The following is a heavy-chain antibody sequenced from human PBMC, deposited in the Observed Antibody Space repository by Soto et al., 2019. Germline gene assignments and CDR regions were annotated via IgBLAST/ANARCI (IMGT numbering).Heavy chain of an antibody. CDR1: GFTFSSYA. Sequence: EVQVXXSXXGLVQPXGXLRLSCAASGFTFSSYAMSWVRQAPGQGLEWVSAISGSGSNPYYADSVKGRXXXXXXXXXXXXXXXXXXXXXXXXXXXXXAXTASMXXXXGFDHWGQGTLXXV. D-gene: IGHD6-25*01. CDR2: ISGSGSNP. J-gene: IGHJ4*02. V-gene: IGHV3-23*01. CDR3: AXTASMXXXXGFDH.